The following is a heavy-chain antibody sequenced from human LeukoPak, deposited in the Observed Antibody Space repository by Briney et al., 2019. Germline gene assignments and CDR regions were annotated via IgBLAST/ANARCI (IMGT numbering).Heavy chain of an antibody. CDR3: ARWGFTRYCSGGSCYGGDY. D-gene: IGHD2-15*01. J-gene: IGHJ4*02. Sequence: SEPLSLPCSVSGHPLSRYYWSWIRQSPGKGLEWIGFIYCSGSTYYKSSLKSRVTISVDTSKNQFSLKLTSVTAADTAVYYCARWGFTRYCSGGSCYGGDYWGQGTLVTVSS. CDR2: IYCSGST. CDR1: GHPLSRYY. V-gene: IGHV4-59*06.